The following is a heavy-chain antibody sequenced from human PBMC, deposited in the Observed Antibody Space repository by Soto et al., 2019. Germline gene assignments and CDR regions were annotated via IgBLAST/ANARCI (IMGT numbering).Heavy chain of an antibody. CDR3: ARGYCNGGSCYLDY. CDR1: GFTVSNNY. Sequence: EVQLVESGGNLVQPGGSLRLSCAASGFTVSNNYMNWVRQAPGKGLEWVSVIYSGGSTYYEDSVKDRFTISRDNSKSTLYLQMNSLRAEDTAVYYCARGYCNGGSCYLDYCGQGTLVTVSS. V-gene: IGHV3-66*01. D-gene: IGHD2-15*01. J-gene: IGHJ4*02. CDR2: IYSGGST.